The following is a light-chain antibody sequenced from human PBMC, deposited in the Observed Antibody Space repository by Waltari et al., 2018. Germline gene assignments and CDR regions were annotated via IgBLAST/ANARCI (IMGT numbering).Light chain of an antibody. Sequence: DIQLIHSPSVLPASAVDRVTTTCRASQVLTTYLAWYQQKPGKAPKLLIYGVSTLQSGVPSRFSGSGSGADFTLTINSLQPEDFAIYYCQQLNTYPPTFGQGTRLEIK. CDR3: QQLNTYPPT. CDR1: QVLTTY. J-gene: IGKJ5*01. CDR2: GVS. V-gene: IGKV1-9*01.